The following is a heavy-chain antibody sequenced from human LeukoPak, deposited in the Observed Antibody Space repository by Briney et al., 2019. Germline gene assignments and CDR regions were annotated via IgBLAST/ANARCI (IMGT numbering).Heavy chain of an antibody. J-gene: IGHJ4*02. CDR3: AREMDGGDQDY. D-gene: IGHD2-21*02. CDR1: GYTFTSYY. Sequence: ASVKVSCKASGYTFTSYYMHWVRQAPGQGLEWMGIINPSGGNTNYAQKFQGRVTMTRDTSTSTVYMELGSLRSEDTAVYYCAREMDGGDQDYWGQGTLVTVSS. CDR2: INPSGGNT. V-gene: IGHV1-46*03.